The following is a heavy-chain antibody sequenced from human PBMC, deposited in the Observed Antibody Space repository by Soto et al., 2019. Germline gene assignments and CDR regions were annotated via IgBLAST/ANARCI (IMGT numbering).Heavy chain of an antibody. J-gene: IGHJ5*02. CDR3: ARDGFTTGTTSPDQNWFDP. CDR2: IWYDGSNK. V-gene: IGHV3-33*01. D-gene: IGHD1-1*01. CDR1: GFTFSSYG. Sequence: GESLKISCAASGFTFSSYGMHWVRQAPGKGLEWVAVIWYDGSNKYYADSVKGRFTISRDNSKNTLYLQMNSLRAEDTAVYYCARDGFTTGTTSPDQNWFDPWGQGTLVTVSS.